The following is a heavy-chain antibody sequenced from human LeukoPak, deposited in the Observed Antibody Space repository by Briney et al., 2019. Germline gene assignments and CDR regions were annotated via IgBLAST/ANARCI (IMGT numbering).Heavy chain of an antibody. CDR3: ARGISSWYYYYMDV. CDR1: GYTFTDYF. J-gene: IGHJ6*03. CDR2: INPNSGGT. Sequence: ASVTVSFKASGYTFTDYFIHWVRQAPGQGLEWMGWINPNSGGTNYAQKFQGRVTTTRDTSISTAYMELSRLRSDDTAVYYCARGISSWYYYYMDVWGKGTTVTVSS. D-gene: IGHD6-13*01. V-gene: IGHV1-2*02.